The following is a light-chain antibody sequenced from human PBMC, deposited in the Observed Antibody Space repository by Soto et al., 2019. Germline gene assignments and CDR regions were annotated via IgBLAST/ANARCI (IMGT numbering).Light chain of an antibody. CDR1: QTISSSF. Sequence: EIVLTQSPGTLSLSPGERATLSCRASQTISSSFLAWYQQKPGQAPRLLIYRAYRRAPGIPDRFSGSASWTDFTLTISRLEPEYFAVYYCHQFGSSPLDTFGPGTKVEIK. J-gene: IGKJ3*01. CDR3: HQFGSSPLDT. CDR2: RAY. V-gene: IGKV3-20*01.